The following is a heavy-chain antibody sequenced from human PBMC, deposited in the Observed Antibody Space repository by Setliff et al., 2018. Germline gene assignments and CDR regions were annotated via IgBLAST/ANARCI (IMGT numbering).Heavy chain of an antibody. Sequence: ASVKVSCKTSGYTFADYFIHWVRQAPGQGLEWMGWINPNNGDTKYAQKFQGRVTMTRDTSISTAYMELSSLRSDDTAVYYCAKVATLIRGVTVNWFDPWGQGTLVTVSS. V-gene: IGHV1-2*02. CDR3: AKVATLIRGVTVNWFDP. CDR1: GYTFADYF. J-gene: IGHJ5*02. D-gene: IGHD3-10*01. CDR2: INPNNGDT.